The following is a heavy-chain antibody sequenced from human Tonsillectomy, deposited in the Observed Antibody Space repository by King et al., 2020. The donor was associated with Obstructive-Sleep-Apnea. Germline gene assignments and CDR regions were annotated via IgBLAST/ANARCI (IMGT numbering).Heavy chain of an antibody. D-gene: IGHD3-9*01. Sequence: VQLQESGPGLVKPSETLSLTCTVSGYSISSGYYWGWIRQAPGKGLEWIGIIYHSGNTYYNPSLKSRVSISLDTAKNQFSLKLSSVTAADPAVYYCARGASSPPFYFWGQGTLVTVSA. CDR2: IYHSGNT. CDR1: GYSISSGYY. J-gene: IGHJ4*02. V-gene: IGHV4-38-2*02. CDR3: ARGASSPPFYF.